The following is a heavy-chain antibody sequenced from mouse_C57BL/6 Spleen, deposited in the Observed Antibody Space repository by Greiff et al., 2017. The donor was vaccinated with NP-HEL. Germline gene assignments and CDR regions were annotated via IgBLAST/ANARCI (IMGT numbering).Heavy chain of an antibody. CDR1: GYAFSSSW. CDR2: IYPGDGDT. D-gene: IGHD1-1*01. J-gene: IGHJ2*01. CDR3: ARSTTVVAPYYFDY. Sequence: QVQLQQSGPELVKPGASVKISCKASGYAFSSSWMNWVKQRPGKGLEWIGRIYPGDGDTNYNGKFKGKATLTADKSSSTAYMQLSSLTSEDSAVYFCARSTTVVAPYYFDYWGKGTTLTVSS. V-gene: IGHV1-82*01.